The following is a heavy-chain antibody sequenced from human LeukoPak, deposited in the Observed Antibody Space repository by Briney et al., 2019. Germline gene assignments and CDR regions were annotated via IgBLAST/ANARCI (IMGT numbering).Heavy chain of an antibody. D-gene: IGHD6-6*01. V-gene: IGHV1-2*02. J-gene: IGHJ4*02. Sequence: ASVKVSCKASGYTFTGYYMHWVRQAPGQGLEWMGWINPNSGGTNYAQKFQGRVTMTRDTSITTAYMEVGSLTSDDTAVYYCARASIAARRTLDYWGQGTLVTVSS. CDR1: GYTFTGYY. CDR2: INPNSGGT. CDR3: ARASIAARRTLDY.